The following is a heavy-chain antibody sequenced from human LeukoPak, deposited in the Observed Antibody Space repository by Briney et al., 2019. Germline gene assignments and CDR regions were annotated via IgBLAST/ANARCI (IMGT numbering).Heavy chain of an antibody. CDR1: GYFFSNSY. CDR3: ARDSRNSYYGSGSYGWYFDL. D-gene: IGHD3-10*01. CDR2: INPSSGGT. Sequence: AASVKVFCKASGYFFSNSYLHWVRQAPGQGLEWMGWINPSSGGTNYAQKFQGRVTMTRDTFITTAYMELSRLTSDDTAVYYCARDSRNSYYGSGSYGWYFDLWGRDAVVSVSS. V-gene: IGHV1-2*02. J-gene: IGHJ2*01.